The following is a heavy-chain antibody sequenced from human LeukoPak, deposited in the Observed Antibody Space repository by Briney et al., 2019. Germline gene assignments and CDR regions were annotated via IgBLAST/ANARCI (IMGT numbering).Heavy chain of an antibody. V-gene: IGHV5-51*01. CDR1: GYNFTSYW. CDR2: IYPGDSDS. CDR3: ARGHHVVVATATWASDAFDL. J-gene: IGHJ3*01. D-gene: IGHD2-21*02. Sequence: HGESLKISCKGSGYNFTSYWIGWVRQMPGKGLEWMGIIYPGDSDSRLSPSLQGQVTISADKSISTAYLQWNSLKASDTAMYYCARGHHVVVATATWASDAFDLWGQGTMVTVSS.